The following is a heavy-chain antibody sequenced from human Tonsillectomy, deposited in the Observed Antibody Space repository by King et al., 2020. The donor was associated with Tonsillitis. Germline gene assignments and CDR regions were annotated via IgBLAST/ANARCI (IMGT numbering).Heavy chain of an antibody. J-gene: IGHJ4*01. CDR2: ISYDGSNK. CDR1: GFTFNSYG. D-gene: IGHD4-11*01. Sequence: VQLVESGGGVVQPGRSLRLSCAASGFTFNSYGMHWVRQAPGKGLEWVAVISYDGSNKYYADSVKGRFTISRDNSKNTLYLQMNSLRAEDTAVYYCANXXXPTVTXTGXXYWGXXTLVTV. V-gene: IGHV3-30*18. CDR3: ANXXXPTVTXTGXXY.